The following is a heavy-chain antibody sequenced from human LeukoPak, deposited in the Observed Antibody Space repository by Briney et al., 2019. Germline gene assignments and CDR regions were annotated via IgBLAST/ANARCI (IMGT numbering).Heavy chain of an antibody. V-gene: IGHV4-39*07. J-gene: IGHJ6*02. D-gene: IGHD5-24*01. Sequence: PSETLSLTCTVSGGSISSSSYYWGWIRQPPGKGLEWIGSIYYSGSTYYNPSLKSRVTISVDTSKNQFSLKLSSVTAADTAVYYCAREPRQGEMAVAGMDVWGQGTTVTVSS. CDR3: AREPRQGEMAVAGMDV. CDR2: IYYSGST. CDR1: GGSISSSSYY.